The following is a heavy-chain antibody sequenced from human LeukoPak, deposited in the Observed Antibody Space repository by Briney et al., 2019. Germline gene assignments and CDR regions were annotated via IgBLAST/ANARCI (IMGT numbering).Heavy chain of an antibody. CDR3: ARREYFYGYCDF. D-gene: IGHD2-2*03. V-gene: IGHV5-51*01. CDR2: IYPGDSDV. CDR1: GYTFDTSW. Sequence: GESLKISCKGSGYTFDTSWIGWVRQMPGKGLEWMGIIYPGDSDVRYSPSFQGQVTISADKSISTASLQWSSLKASDTAIYYCARREYFYGYCDFWGQGTLVTVSS. J-gene: IGHJ4*02.